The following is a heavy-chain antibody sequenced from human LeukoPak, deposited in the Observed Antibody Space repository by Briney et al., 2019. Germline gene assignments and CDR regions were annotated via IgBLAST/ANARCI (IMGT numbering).Heavy chain of an antibody. CDR3: AKSLNSSGYYYFDY. CDR2: ISGSCGKT. V-gene: IGHV3-23*01. Sequence: GGSLRLSCAASGFSFSSYAMSWVRQAAGKGLEWDSAISGSCGKTYYADSVKGRLPIFRDNSKNTLYLQMNSLGAEDTAVYYCAKSLNSSGYYYFDYWGQGNLVTVSS. D-gene: IGHD3-22*01. J-gene: IGHJ4*02. CDR1: GFSFSSYA.